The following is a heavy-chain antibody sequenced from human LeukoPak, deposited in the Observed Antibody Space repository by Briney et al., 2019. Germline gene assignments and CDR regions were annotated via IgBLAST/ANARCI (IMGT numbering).Heavy chain of an antibody. J-gene: IGHJ5*02. V-gene: IGHV1-46*01. Sequence: ASVKVSCKASGYTFTSYYMHWVRQAPGQGLEWMGIINPSGGSTSYAQKFQGRVTMTRDTSASTVYMELSSLRSEDTAVYYCARSGRLRSLEWLSNWFDPWGQGTLVTVSS. D-gene: IGHD3-3*01. CDR2: INPSGGST. CDR3: ARSGRLRSLEWLSNWFDP. CDR1: GYTFTSYY.